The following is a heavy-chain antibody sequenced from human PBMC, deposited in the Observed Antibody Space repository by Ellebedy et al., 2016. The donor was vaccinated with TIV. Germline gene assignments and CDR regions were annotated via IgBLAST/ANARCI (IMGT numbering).Heavy chain of an antibody. J-gene: IGHJ3*02. CDR2: IRQDGSEK. V-gene: IGHV3-7*01. Sequence: GESLKISCGASGFSFSSYWMSWVRQAPGKGLEWVANIRQDGSEKYYVDSVKGRFTISRDNAKNSLYLHLNSLRAEDTAVYYCATDGSYGDYLSPAHAFENWGQGTVVIVSS. CDR1: GFSFSSYW. CDR3: ATDGSYGDYLSPAHAFEN. D-gene: IGHD4-17*01.